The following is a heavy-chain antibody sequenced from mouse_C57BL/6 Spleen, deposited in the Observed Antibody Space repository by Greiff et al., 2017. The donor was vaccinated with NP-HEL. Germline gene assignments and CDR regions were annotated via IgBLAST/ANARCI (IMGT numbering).Heavy chain of an antibody. J-gene: IGHJ4*01. D-gene: IGHD2-4*01. V-gene: IGHV2-9-1*01. CDR3: ARNPAYYDYDGSYAMDY. CDR2: IWTGGGT. CDR1: GFSLTSYA. Sequence: VQLKESGPGLVAPSQSLSITCTVSGFSLTSYAISWVRQPPGKGLEWLGVIWTGGGTNYNSALKSRLSISKDNSKSQVFLKMNSLQTDDTARYYCARNPAYYDYDGSYAMDYWGQGTSVTVSS.